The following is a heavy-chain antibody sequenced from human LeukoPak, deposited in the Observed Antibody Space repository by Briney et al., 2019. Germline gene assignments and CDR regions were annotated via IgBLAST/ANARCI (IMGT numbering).Heavy chain of an antibody. Sequence: GGSLGLSCEASGFTFGSFAMYWVRQAPGKGLDWIAGIFGSGGSPHYADSVKGRFTISRDNSKNTVYLQINSLRAEDTAVYYCGKTTAGYSSGQKPAWPVDYWGQGTLVTVSS. CDR3: GKTTAGYSSGQKPAWPVDY. D-gene: IGHD5-18*01. J-gene: IGHJ4*02. V-gene: IGHV3-23*01. CDR2: IFGSGGSP. CDR1: GFTFGSFA.